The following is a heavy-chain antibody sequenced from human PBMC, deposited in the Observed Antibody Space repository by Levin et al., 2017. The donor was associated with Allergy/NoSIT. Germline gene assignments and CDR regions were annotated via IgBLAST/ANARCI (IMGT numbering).Heavy chain of an antibody. D-gene: IGHD3-10*01. Sequence: GGSLRLSCAASGFTFSSYGMHWVRQAPGKGLEWVAVIWYDGSNKYYADSVKGRFTISRDNSKNTLYLQMNSLRAEDTAVYYCARDYYGSGSYFADAFDIWGQGTMVTVSS. CDR3: ARDYYGSGSYFADAFDI. CDR1: GFTFSSYG. J-gene: IGHJ3*02. CDR2: IWYDGSNK. V-gene: IGHV3-33*01.